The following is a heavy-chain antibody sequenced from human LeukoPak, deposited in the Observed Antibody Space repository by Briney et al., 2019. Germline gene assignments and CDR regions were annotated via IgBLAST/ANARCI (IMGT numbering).Heavy chain of an antibody. V-gene: IGHV4-59*01. CDR2: IYYSGST. J-gene: IGHJ4*02. Sequence: SETLSLTCTVSGGSISSYYWSWIRQPPGKGLEWIGYIYYSGSTNYNPSLKSRVTISVDTSKNQFSLKLSSVTAADPAVYYCGRDGPRSFYFDYWGQGTLVTVSS. CDR3: GRDGPRSFYFDY. CDR1: GGSISSYY.